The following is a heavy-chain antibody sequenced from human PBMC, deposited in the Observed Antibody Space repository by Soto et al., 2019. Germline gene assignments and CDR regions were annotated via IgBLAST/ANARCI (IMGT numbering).Heavy chain of an antibody. CDR1: GGSISSGDYY. CDR2: IYYSGST. V-gene: IGHV4-30-4*01. J-gene: IGHJ3*02. CDR3: ASSITMIVADAFDI. D-gene: IGHD3-22*01. Sequence: PSETLSLTCTVSGGSISSGDYYWSWIRQPPGKGLEWIGYIYYSGSTYYNPSLKSRVTISVDTSKNQFSLKLSSVTAADTAVYYCASSITMIVADAFDIWGQGTMVTVSS.